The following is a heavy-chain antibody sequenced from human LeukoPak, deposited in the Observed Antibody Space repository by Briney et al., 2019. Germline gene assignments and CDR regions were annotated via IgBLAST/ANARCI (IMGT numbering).Heavy chain of an antibody. CDR1: GFTFSSYG. Sequence: PGGTLRLSCAASGFTFSSYGMSWVRQAPGKGLEWVSVIYSGGSTYYADSVKGRFTISRDNSKNTLYLQMNSLRAEDTAVYYCASIHKQWLAFDYWGQGTLVTVSS. CDR3: ASIHKQWLAFDY. J-gene: IGHJ4*02. D-gene: IGHD6-19*01. V-gene: IGHV3-53*01. CDR2: IYSGGST.